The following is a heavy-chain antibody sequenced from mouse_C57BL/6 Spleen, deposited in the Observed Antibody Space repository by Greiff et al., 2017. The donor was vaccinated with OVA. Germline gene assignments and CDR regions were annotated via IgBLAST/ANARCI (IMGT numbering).Heavy chain of an antibody. D-gene: IGHD1-1*01. Sequence: VQLQQSGTELVKPGASVKLSCKASGYTFTSYWMHWVKQRPGQGLEWIGNINPSNGGTNYNEKFKSKATLTVDKSSSTAYMQLSSLTSEDSAVYYCASGVLHYYAMDYWGQGTSVTVSS. CDR1: GYTFTSYW. CDR3: ASGVLHYYAMDY. V-gene: IGHV1-53*01. CDR2: INPSNGGT. J-gene: IGHJ4*01.